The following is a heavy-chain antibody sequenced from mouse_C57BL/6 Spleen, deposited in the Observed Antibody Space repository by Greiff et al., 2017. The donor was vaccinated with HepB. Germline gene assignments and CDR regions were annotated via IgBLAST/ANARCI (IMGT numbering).Heavy chain of an antibody. CDR3: TPFYYGSSPAWFAY. J-gene: IGHJ3*01. D-gene: IGHD1-1*01. Sequence: VQLKQSGAELVRPGASVKLSCTASGFNIKDDYMHWVKQRPEQGLEWIGWIVPENGDTEYASKFQGKATITADPSSNTAYLPRSSLTSEDTAVYYCTPFYYGSSPAWFAYWGQGTLVTVSA. CDR1: GFNIKDDY. CDR2: IVPENGDT. V-gene: IGHV14-4*01.